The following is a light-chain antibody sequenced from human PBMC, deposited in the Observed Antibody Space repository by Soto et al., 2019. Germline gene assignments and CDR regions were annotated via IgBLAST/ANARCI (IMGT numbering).Light chain of an antibody. J-gene: IGKJ4*01. Sequence: EIVRTHSPASLSVSGGETVALSCRASQSVGTNLAWYQQRPGQAPRLLIYGASTRATGISSRFSGSLSGTEHTLTISSLQSEDFAVYYCQQYSNWPPLTFGGGTKVDIK. CDR3: QQYSNWPPLT. CDR1: QSVGTN. CDR2: GAS. V-gene: IGKV3-15*01.